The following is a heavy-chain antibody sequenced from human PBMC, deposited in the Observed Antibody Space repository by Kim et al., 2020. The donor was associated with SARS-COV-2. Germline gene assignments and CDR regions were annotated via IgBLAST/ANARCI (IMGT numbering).Heavy chain of an antibody. Sequence: SETLSLTCAVYGGSFSGYYWSWIRQPPGKGLEWIGEINHSGSTNYNPSLKSRVTISVDTPKNQFSLKLSSVTAADTAVYYCARARWLSTYYYYGMDVCGQGTTGTVSS. CDR3: ARARWLSTYYYYGMDV. J-gene: IGHJ6*02. D-gene: IGHD3-10*01. CDR1: GGSFSGYY. V-gene: IGHV4-34*01. CDR2: INHSGST.